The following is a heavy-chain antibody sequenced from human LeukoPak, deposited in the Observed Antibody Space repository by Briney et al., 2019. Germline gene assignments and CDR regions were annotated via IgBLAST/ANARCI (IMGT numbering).Heavy chain of an antibody. V-gene: IGHV3-30*03. CDR3: ARGVGGTDNWFDP. CDR1: GITFMSYG. J-gene: IGHJ5*02. D-gene: IGHD1-26*01. Sequence: GGSLRLSCAASGITFMSYGMHWVRQAPGKGLAWVALISFDGSNMDYADSVKGRFTISRDTSNNTLFLQMNSLRPDDTAIYYCARGVGGTDNWFDPWGQGTLVTVSS. CDR2: ISFDGSNM.